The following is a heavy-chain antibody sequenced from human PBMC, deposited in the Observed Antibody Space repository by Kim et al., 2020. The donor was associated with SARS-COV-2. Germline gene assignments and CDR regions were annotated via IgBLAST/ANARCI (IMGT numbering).Heavy chain of an antibody. CDR1: GFTFSRNW. Sequence: GGSLRLSCAASGFTFSRNWMSWVRQAPGKGLEWVANIKQDGSEKYYVDSVKGRFTISRDNAKNSLYVQMNGLRAEDTAVYYCAREMRGYDYFDYWGQGTL. D-gene: IGHD5-12*01. CDR3: AREMRGYDYFDY. V-gene: IGHV3-7*01. J-gene: IGHJ4*02. CDR2: IKQDGSEK.